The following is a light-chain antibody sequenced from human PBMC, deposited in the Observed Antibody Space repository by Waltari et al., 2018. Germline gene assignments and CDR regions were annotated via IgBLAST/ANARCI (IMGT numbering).Light chain of an antibody. CDR1: QRISNY. J-gene: IGKJ3*01. CDR2: AAS. V-gene: IGKV1-39*01. CDR3: QQSYRPPFT. Sequence: DIQMTQSPSSLSASVGDRVTITCRASQRISNYLNWYQHKPGTAPKLLIYAASSLQSGVPSRFSGSGSGTDFTLTINSLQPEDFATYSCQQSYRPPFTFGPGTELDVK.